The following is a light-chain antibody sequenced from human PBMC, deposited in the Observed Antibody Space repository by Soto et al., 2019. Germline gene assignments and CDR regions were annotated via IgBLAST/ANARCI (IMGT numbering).Light chain of an antibody. CDR2: TTS. V-gene: IGKV1-39*01. CDR1: QSIRND. CDR3: QQGFSRPRT. J-gene: IGKJ1*01. Sequence: DIQMTQSPSSXSASVGDRVTITCRASQSIRNDLNWYQQRPGKAPKLLMYTTSNLERGVPSRFSGSGSGTDFTLTINNLQPEDFGTYFCQQGFSRPRTFGLGTKVDIK.